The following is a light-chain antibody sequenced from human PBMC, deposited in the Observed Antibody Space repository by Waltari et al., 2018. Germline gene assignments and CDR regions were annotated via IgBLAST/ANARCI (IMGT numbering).Light chain of an antibody. V-gene: IGKV3-20*01. CDR2: GAS. Sequence: EIVMTQSPGTLSLSPGERATLACRASQTFRGRYIMWYQQKSGQAPRLLIQGASKRAAGIPDRFSGSGSGTDFTLTISTVEPEDFATYFCQQSNIMGTFGPGTTVDIK. CDR3: QQSNIMGT. CDR1: QTFRGRY. J-gene: IGKJ3*01.